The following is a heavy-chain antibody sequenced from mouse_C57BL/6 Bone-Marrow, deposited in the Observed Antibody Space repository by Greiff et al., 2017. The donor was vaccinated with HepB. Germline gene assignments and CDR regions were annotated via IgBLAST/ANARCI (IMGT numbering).Heavy chain of an antibody. J-gene: IGHJ1*03. CDR2: ISDGGSHT. CDR3: ARGGPTIVTTWYFDV. D-gene: IGHD2-5*01. V-gene: IGHV5-4*03. Sequence: EVKLMESGGGLVKPGGSLKLSCAASGFTFSSYAMSWVRQTPEKRLEWVATISDGGSHTYYPDNVKGRFTISRDNAKNNLYLQMSHLKSEDTAMYYCARGGPTIVTTWYFDVWGTGTTVTVSS. CDR1: GFTFSSYA.